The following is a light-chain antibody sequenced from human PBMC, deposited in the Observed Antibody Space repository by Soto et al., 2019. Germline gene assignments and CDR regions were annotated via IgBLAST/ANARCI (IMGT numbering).Light chain of an antibody. CDR3: CSYTSRSTLV. CDR2: EGS. J-gene: IGLJ2*01. CDR1: SSDVGSYNL. Sequence: QSALTQPASVSGSPGQSITISCTGTSSDVGSYNLVSWYQQHPGKAPKLMIYEGSKRPSGVSNRFSGSKSGNTASLTISGLQSEDEAEYYCCSYTSRSTLVFGGGTQLTVL. V-gene: IGLV2-14*02.